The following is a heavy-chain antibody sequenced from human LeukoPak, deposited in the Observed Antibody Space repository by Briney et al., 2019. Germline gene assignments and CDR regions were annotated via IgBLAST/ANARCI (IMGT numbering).Heavy chain of an antibody. Sequence: GGSLRLSCAASGFTFSSYSMNWVRQAPGKGLEWVSSISSSSSYIYYADSVKGRFTISRDNAKNSLYLQMNGLRAEDTAVYYCARVVRGHGSGSYYYDYWGQGTLVTVSS. CDR1: GFTFSSYS. J-gene: IGHJ4*02. CDR2: ISSSSSYI. V-gene: IGHV3-21*01. CDR3: ARVVRGHGSGSYYYDY. D-gene: IGHD3-10*01.